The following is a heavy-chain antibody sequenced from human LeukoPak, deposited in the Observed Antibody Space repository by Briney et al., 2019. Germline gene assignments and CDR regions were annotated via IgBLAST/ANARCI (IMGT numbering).Heavy chain of an antibody. V-gene: IGHV4-59*04. Sequence: SETLSLTCTVSGGSISSYYWSWIRQPPGKGLEWIGSIYHSGSTYYNPSLKSRVTISVDTSKNQFSLKLSSVTAADTAVYYCAREQTYYDFWSGYYTAGTYYYYMDVWGKGTTVTVSS. J-gene: IGHJ6*03. CDR2: IYHSGST. D-gene: IGHD3-3*01. CDR3: AREQTYYDFWSGYYTAGTYYYYMDV. CDR1: GGSISSYY.